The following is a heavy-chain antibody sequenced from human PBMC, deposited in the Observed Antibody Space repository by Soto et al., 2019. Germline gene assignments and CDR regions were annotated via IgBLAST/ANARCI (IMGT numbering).Heavy chain of an antibody. CDR1: GGTFSSYT. J-gene: IGHJ3*02. CDR2: IIPILGIA. Sequence: GASVKVSCKASGGTFSSYTISWVRQAPGQGLEWMGRIIPILGIANYAQKFQGRVTITADKSTSTAYMELSSLRSEDTAVYYCASSYYDSSGYYYDGPNAAFDIWGQGTMVTVSS. D-gene: IGHD3-22*01. V-gene: IGHV1-69*02. CDR3: ASSYYDSSGYYYDGPNAAFDI.